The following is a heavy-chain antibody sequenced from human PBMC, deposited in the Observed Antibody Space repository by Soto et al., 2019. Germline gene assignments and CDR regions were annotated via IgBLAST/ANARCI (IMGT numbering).Heavy chain of an antibody. CDR1: GGSINSYY. V-gene: IGHV4-59*08. J-gene: IGHJ4*02. CDR3: ARHAPGGPFDS. Sequence: QVQLQESGPGLVKPSETLSLTCTVSGGSINSYYWSWIRQSPGKGLEWIGYIFYSGNTNYNPSLNSRVTLSVDTSKNQFSLKLTSVTAADTAVYYCARHAPGGPFDSWGQGTLVTVS. CDR2: IFYSGNT.